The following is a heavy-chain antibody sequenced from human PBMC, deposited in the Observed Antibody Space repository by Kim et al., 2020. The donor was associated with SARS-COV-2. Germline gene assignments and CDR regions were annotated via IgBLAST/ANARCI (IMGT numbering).Heavy chain of an antibody. D-gene: IGHD1-26*01. J-gene: IGHJ6*02. V-gene: IGHV3-53*01. CDR3: GRVGLGGSYFEYYYYGMDV. Sequence: GRFTISRENSKNTLYLQMNSLRAEDTAVYYCGRVGLGGSYFEYYYYGMDVWGQGTTVTVSS.